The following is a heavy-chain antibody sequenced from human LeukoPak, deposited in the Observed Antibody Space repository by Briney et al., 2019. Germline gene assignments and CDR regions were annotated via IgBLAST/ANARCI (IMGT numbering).Heavy chain of an antibody. J-gene: IGHJ4*02. CDR1: GFTFSSHW. Sequence: GGSLRLSCVASGFTFSSHWMHWVRQGPGKGLVWVSRINSDGSDISYADSVKGRFTISRDNAKNTLYLQMNSLRAEDTAVYYCAIIPGIQLWTYFDYWGQGTLVTVSS. CDR2: INSDGSDI. V-gene: IGHV3-74*01. D-gene: IGHD5-18*01. CDR3: AIIPGIQLWTYFDY.